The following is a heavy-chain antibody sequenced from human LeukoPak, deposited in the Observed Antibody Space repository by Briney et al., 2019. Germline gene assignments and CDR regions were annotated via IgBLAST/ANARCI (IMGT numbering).Heavy chain of an antibody. CDR3: AREMYYYDSSGYPQGVGRYFDY. V-gene: IGHV3-30*02. CDR1: GFTFSSYG. D-gene: IGHD3-22*01. CDR2: IWYDGTNK. J-gene: IGHJ4*02. Sequence: QPGGSLRLSCAASGFTFSSYGIHWVRQAPGKGLEWVAIIWYDGTNKYYADSVKGRFTISRDNSKNTLYLQMSSLRAEDTAVYYCAREMYYYDSSGYPQGVGRYFDYWGQGTLVTVSS.